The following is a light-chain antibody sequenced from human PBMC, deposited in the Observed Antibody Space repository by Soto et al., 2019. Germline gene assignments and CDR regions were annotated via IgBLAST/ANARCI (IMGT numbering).Light chain of an antibody. CDR3: QQRTNWPLT. V-gene: IGKV3-11*01. Sequence: PGERVTLSCRASQNVSSNYLAWYQQRPGQAPRLLIYDASNRATGVPARFSGTGSGTDFTLTISSLEPEDFAVYYCQQRTNWPLTFGGGTKVDIK. J-gene: IGKJ4*01. CDR1: QNVSSNY. CDR2: DAS.